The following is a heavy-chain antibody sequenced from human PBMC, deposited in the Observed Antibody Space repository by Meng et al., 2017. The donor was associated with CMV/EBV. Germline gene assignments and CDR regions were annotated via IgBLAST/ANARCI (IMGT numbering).Heavy chain of an antibody. D-gene: IGHD3-3*01. J-gene: IGHJ1*01. Sequence: SETLSLTCTVSGSSISSGYYWGWIRQPPGKGLEWIGSLYHSGSTYYNPSLKSRVTISVDTSKNQFSLKLSSVTAADTAVYYCASGVGVVIILSRRGTGRWGQGTLVTVSS. CDR2: LYHSGST. CDR1: GSSISSGYY. V-gene: IGHV4-38-2*02. CDR3: ASGVGVVIILSRRGTGR.